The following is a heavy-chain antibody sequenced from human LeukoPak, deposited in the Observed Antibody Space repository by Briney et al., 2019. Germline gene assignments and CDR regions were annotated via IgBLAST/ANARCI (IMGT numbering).Heavy chain of an antibody. J-gene: IGHJ4*02. Sequence: PSETLSLTCTVSGGSIRNNNYYYAWIRQPPGKGLECIGSIYYSGSPYYNPSLKSRVTISVGTSKNQFSLRLSSVTAADTAVYYCATWRTGQTGFDYWGQGTLVTVSS. CDR1: GGSIRNNNYY. CDR3: ATWRTGQTGFDY. CDR2: IYYSGSP. V-gene: IGHV4-39*01. D-gene: IGHD1-1*01.